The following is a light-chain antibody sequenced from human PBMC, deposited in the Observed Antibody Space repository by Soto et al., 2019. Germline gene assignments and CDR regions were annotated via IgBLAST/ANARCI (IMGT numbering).Light chain of an antibody. CDR1: NNDVGAYNY. Sequence: QSVLTQPASVSGSPGQSITISCTGSNNDVGAYNYVSWYQQHPGKAPKLIIYEVNNQPSGVSHRFSGSKSGNTASLTISGLQSDDEADNYCASYTISSTRVFGGGTKLTVL. CDR2: EVN. V-gene: IGLV2-14*01. J-gene: IGLJ3*02. CDR3: ASYTISSTRV.